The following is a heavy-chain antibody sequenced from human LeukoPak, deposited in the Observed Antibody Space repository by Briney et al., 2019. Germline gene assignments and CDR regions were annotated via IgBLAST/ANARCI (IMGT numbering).Heavy chain of an antibody. Sequence: PGGSLRLSCAASGFTFSNYEMNWVRQAPGKGLEWISYVSPSGSTIYYADSVKGRFTISRDNAKKSLYLQMNSLRDEDTAVYYCARAIGDYAEFWGQGTLVTVSS. J-gene: IGHJ4*02. CDR2: VSPSGSTI. CDR1: GFTFSNYE. CDR3: ARAIGDYAEF. D-gene: IGHD2-15*01. V-gene: IGHV3-48*03.